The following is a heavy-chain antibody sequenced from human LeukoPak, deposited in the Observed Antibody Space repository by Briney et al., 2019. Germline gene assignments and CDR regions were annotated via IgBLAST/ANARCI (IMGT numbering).Heavy chain of an antibody. D-gene: IGHD3-10*01. J-gene: IGHJ5*02. CDR1: GFTFDDYA. CDR2: ISWNSGSI. Sequence: PGRSLRLSCAASGFTFDDYAMHWVRQAPGKGLEWVSGISWNSGSIGYADSVKGRFTISRDNAKNSLYLQMNSLRAEDMALYYCAKDHMVRGVTNWFDPWGQGTLVTVSS. CDR3: AKDHMVRGVTNWFDP. V-gene: IGHV3-9*03.